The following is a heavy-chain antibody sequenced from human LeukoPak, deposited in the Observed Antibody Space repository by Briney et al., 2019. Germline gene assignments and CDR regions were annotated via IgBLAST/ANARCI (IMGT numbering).Heavy chain of an antibody. CDR1: GGSISSSSYY. V-gene: IGHV4-39*07. J-gene: IGHJ4*02. CDR3: AGYGSGSFDY. D-gene: IGHD3-10*01. CDR2: ICHSGST. Sequence: SETLSLTCTVSGGSISSSSYYWGWIRQPPGKGLEWIGSICHSGSTYYNPSLKSRVTISVDTSKNQFSLKLSSVTAADTAVYYCAGYGSGSFDYWGQGTLVTVSS.